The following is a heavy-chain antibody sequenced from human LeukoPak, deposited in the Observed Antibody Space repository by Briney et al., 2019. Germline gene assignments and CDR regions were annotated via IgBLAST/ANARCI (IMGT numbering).Heavy chain of an antibody. CDR3: AKESCSGGSCYSEY. J-gene: IGHJ4*02. CDR1: GFTFSSYA. V-gene: IGHV3-30*04. D-gene: IGHD2-15*01. Sequence: GGSLRLSCAASGFTFSSYAMHWVRQAPGKGLEWVAVISYDGSNKYYADSVKGRFTISRDNSKNTLYLQMNSLRAEDTAVYYCAKESCSGGSCYSEYWGQGTLVTVSS. CDR2: ISYDGSNK.